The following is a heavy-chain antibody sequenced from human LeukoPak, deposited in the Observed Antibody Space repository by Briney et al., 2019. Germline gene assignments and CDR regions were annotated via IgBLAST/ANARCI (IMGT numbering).Heavy chain of an antibody. CDR2: ISWNSGSI. CDR1: GFTVSSNY. D-gene: IGHD4-17*01. J-gene: IGHJ3*02. V-gene: IGHV3-9*01. Sequence: GGSLRLSCAASGFTVSSNYMSWVRQAPGKGLEWVSGISWNSGSIGYADSVKGRFTISRDNAKNSLYLQMNSLRAEDTALYYCAKEMGRLRRDNAFDIWGQGTMVTVSS. CDR3: AKEMGRLRRDNAFDI.